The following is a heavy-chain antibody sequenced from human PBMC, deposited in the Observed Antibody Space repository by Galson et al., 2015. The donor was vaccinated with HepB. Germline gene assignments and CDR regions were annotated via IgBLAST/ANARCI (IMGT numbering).Heavy chain of an antibody. J-gene: IGHJ4*02. CDR3: ATKAAAGEVV. CDR2: INTNTGNP. D-gene: IGHD6-13*01. CDR1: GYTFTSYA. Sequence: SCKASGYTFTSYAMNWVRQAPGQGLEWVGWINTNTGNPTYAQGFTGRFVFSLDTSVSTAYLQISSLKAEDTAVYYCATKAAAGEVVWGQGTLVTVSS. V-gene: IGHV7-4-1*02.